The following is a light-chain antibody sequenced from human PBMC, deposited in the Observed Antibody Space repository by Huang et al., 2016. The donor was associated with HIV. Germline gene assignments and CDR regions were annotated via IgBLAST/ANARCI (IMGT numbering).Light chain of an antibody. CDR3: QQYDIHPFT. V-gene: IGKV1-8*01. Sequence: IRMTQSPSSLSASTGDRVTITCRANQDINNFLAWYQQRPGSVPKLLIYAASTLQSGVPSRFSGNGSGTDFTLTIGCLHSEDVATYYCQQYDIHPFTFGPGTRVDIK. J-gene: IGKJ3*01. CDR1: QDINNF. CDR2: AAS.